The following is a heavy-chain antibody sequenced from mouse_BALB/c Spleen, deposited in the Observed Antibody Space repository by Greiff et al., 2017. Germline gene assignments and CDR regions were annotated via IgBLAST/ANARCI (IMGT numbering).Heavy chain of an antibody. Sequence: QVQLQQSGPSLVQPSQSLSITCTVSGFSLTSYGVHWVRQSPGKGLEWLGVIWRGGSTDYNAAFMSRLSITKDNSKSQVFFKMNSLQADDTAIYYCAKNSPHYYGSSPYWYFDVWGAGTTVTVSS. CDR3: AKNSPHYYGSSPYWYFDV. CDR1: GFSLTSYG. J-gene: IGHJ1*01. V-gene: IGHV2-5-1*01. CDR2: IWRGGST. D-gene: IGHD1-1*01.